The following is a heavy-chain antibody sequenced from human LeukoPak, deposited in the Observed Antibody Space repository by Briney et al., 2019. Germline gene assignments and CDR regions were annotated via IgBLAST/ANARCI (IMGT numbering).Heavy chain of an antibody. CDR2: INHSGST. D-gene: IGHD1-26*01. J-gene: IGHJ4*02. Sequence: SETLSLTCAVYGGSFSGYYWSWIRQPPGKGLEWIGEINHSGSTNYNPSLKSRVTISVDTSKNQFSLKLSSVTAAGTAVYYCASAVGATTQTDYWGQETLVTVSS. V-gene: IGHV4-34*01. CDR1: GGSFSGYY. CDR3: ASAVGATTQTDY.